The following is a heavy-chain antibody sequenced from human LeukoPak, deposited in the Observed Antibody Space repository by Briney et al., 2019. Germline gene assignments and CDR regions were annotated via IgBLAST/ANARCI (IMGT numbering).Heavy chain of an antibody. D-gene: IGHD3-22*01. Sequence: GGSLRLSCAASGFTFSSYAMHWVRQAPGKGLEWVAVISYDGSNKYYADSVKGRFTISRDNSKNALYLQMNSLRAEDTAVYYCARSPYYDSSAYYDYWGQGTLVTVSS. V-gene: IGHV3-30-3*01. J-gene: IGHJ4*02. CDR3: ARSPYYDSSAYYDY. CDR1: GFTFSSYA. CDR2: ISYDGSNK.